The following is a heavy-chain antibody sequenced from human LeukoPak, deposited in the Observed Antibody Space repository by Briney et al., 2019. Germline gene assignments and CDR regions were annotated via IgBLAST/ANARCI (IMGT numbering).Heavy chain of an antibody. CDR3: ARVSLRALDY. V-gene: IGHV3-64*01. Sequence: GGSLRLSCAASGFTFSSYAMHWVRQAPGKGLEYVSAISSNGGSTYYANSVKGRFTISRDNSKNTLYLQMGSLRAEDMAVYYCARVSLRALDYWGQGTLVTVSS. J-gene: IGHJ4*02. CDR1: GFTFSSYA. CDR2: ISSNGGST.